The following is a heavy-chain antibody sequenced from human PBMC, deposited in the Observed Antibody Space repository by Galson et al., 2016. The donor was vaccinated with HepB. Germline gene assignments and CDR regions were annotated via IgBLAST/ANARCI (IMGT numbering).Heavy chain of an antibody. CDR2: IKEDASKA. V-gene: IGHV3-7*03. Sequence: SLRLSCAASGFTFSRFWMNWVRQAPGKGLEWVASIKEDASKAFYADSVKGRFTISRDNVEDSLSLQMSSLRSEDTAVYYCARYGDEAGWNFDQWGQGTLVTVSS. D-gene: IGHD6-19*01. CDR1: GFTFSRFW. CDR3: ARYGDEAGWNFDQ. J-gene: IGHJ1*01.